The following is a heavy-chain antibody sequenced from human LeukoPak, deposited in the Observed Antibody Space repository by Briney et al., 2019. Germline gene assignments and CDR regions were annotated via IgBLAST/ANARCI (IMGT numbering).Heavy chain of an antibody. Sequence: PSETLSLTCAVYGGSFSGYYWSWLRQPPGKGLEWIGEINHSGSTNYNPSLKSRVTISVDTSKNQFSLKLSSVTAADTAVYYCARGRGSSSWYYFDYWGQGTLVTVSS. CDR1: GGSFSGYY. CDR3: ARGRGSSSWYYFDY. V-gene: IGHV4-34*01. J-gene: IGHJ4*02. D-gene: IGHD6-13*01. CDR2: INHSGST.